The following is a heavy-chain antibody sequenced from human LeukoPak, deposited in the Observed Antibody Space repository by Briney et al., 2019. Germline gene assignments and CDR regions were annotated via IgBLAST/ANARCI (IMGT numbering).Heavy chain of an antibody. CDR1: GFTVSNNY. Sequence: PGGSLRLSCAASGFTVSNNYMSCVRQAPGKGLEWVSLIYSGGSTYYADSVKGRFTISRDNSKNTLYLQMSTLRTEDTAVYYCVKDRYSSGFSNYFDHWGQGTLVTVSS. CDR2: IYSGGST. V-gene: IGHV3-53*05. D-gene: IGHD6-19*01. CDR3: VKDRYSSGFSNYFDH. J-gene: IGHJ4*02.